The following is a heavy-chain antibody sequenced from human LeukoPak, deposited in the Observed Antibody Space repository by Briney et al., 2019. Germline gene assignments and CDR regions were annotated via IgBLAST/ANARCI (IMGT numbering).Heavy chain of an antibody. CDR1: GYSFISYW. J-gene: IGHJ4*02. CDR2: IYPGDSDT. V-gene: IGHV5-51*01. CDR3: AGLGATATTTRFDY. D-gene: IGHD1-7*01. Sequence: HGESLKISCQGSGYSFISYWIGWVRQMPGKGLEWMGIIYPGDSDTRYSPSFQGQVTISADKSISTAYLHWSSLKASDTAIYYCAGLGATATTTRFDYWGQGTLVTVSS.